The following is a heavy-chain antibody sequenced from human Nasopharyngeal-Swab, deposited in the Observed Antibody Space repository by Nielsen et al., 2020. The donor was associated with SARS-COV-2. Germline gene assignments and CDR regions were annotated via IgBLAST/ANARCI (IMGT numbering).Heavy chain of an antibody. Sequence: GESLKISCAASGFTFSDYYMSWIRQAPGKGLEWVSYLSSRGSTIYYADSVKGRFTISRDNAKNSLYLQMNSLRAEDTAVYYCAREPGYDSSGYALGYWGQGTLVTVSS. V-gene: IGHV3-11*04. CDR2: LSSRGSTI. CDR3: AREPGYDSSGYALGY. D-gene: IGHD3-22*01. J-gene: IGHJ4*02. CDR1: GFTFSDYY.